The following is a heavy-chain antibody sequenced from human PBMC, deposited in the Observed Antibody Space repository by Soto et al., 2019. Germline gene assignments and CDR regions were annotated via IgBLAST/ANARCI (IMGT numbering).Heavy chain of an antibody. CDR1: GDSISSPNW. Sequence: QVQLQESGPGLVKASETLSLTCAVSGDSISSPNWWSWYRQSPGKGLELIGEMFASGSSNYNPSPDGRVTISLDTSKNQFSLTLTSLTAADTAIYYCAGEGFDHRPDYWGQGIPVSVSS. CDR2: MFASGSS. CDR3: AGEGFDHRPDY. V-gene: IGHV4-4*02. J-gene: IGHJ4*02.